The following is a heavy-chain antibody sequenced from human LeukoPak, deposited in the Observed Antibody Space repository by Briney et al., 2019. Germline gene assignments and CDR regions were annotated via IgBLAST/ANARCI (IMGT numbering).Heavy chain of an antibody. CDR1: GFTFKSYG. CDR2: ISGSGGST. J-gene: IGHJ3*02. Sequence: GGSLRLSCVASGFTFKSYGMHWVRQAPGKGLEWVSAISGSGGSTYYADSVKGRLTISRDNSKNTLYLQMNSLRAEDTAVYYCAKVVGYPGAFDIWGQGTMVTVSS. CDR3: AKVVGYPGAFDI. V-gene: IGHV3-23*01. D-gene: IGHD2-15*01.